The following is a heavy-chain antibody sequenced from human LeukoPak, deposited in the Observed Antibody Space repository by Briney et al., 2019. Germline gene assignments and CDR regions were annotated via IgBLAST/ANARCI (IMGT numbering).Heavy chain of an antibody. V-gene: IGHV3-30*02. CDR2: IRYDGSNK. CDR1: GFTFSSYG. D-gene: IGHD2-2*01. CDR3: AYGKGVAAAHFDY. Sequence: PGGSLRLSCAASGFTFSSYGMHWVRQAPGKGLEWVAFIRYDGSNKYYADSVKGRLTISRDNSKNTLYLQMNSLRAEDTAVYYCAYGKGVAAAHFDYWGQGTLVTVSS. J-gene: IGHJ4*02.